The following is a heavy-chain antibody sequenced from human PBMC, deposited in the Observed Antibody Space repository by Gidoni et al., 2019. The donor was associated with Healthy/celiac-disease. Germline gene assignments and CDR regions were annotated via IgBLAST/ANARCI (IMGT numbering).Heavy chain of an antibody. D-gene: IGHD3-22*01. Sequence: EVQLVESGGGLVQPGGSLRLSCAASGFPFSSYAMGGVRQAPGKGLEWVSAISGSGGSTYYADSVKGRFTISRDNSKNTLYLQMNSLRAEDTAVYYCAKLWESSGIGFLSDKDYWGQGTLVTVSS. J-gene: IGHJ4*02. CDR1: GFPFSSYA. V-gene: IGHV3-23*04. CDR3: AKLWESSGIGFLSDKDY. CDR2: ISGSGGST.